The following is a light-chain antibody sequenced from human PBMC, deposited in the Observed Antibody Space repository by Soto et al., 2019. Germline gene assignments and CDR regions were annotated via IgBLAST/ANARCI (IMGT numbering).Light chain of an antibody. CDR3: QQYNNYWT. CDR1: QSIGSW. V-gene: IGKV1-5*03. J-gene: IGKJ1*01. CDR2: KAS. Sequence: DIQMTQSPSTLSASVGDRVTITCRASQSIGSWLAWYQQKPGKAPKLLIYKASSLESGVPSRFSGSGSGTEFTLTISSLQPDELATYYCQQYNNYWTFGQGTKVEIK.